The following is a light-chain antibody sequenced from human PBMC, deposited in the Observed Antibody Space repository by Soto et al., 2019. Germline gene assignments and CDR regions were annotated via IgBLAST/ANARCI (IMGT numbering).Light chain of an antibody. J-gene: IGKJ3*01. Sequence: DIQMTQSPSSVSASVGDRVTITCRASQDLRSWLAWYQSKPGKAPKLLIYAASSLQSGVPSRFSGSGSGTDFTLTISSLQPEDFATYYCQQANSFPPTFGPGTKVDIK. CDR3: QQANSFPPT. CDR2: AAS. CDR1: QDLRSW. V-gene: IGKV1D-12*01.